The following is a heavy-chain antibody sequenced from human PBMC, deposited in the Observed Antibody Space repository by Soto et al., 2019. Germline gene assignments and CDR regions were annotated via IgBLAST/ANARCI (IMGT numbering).Heavy chain of an antibody. V-gene: IGHV3-23*01. CDR1: GFTFRSYA. CDR2: ISGSGGST. Sequence: GGSRRLSCAASGFTFRSYAMSWVRQAPGKGLEWVSAISGSGGSTYYADSVKGRFTISRDNSKNTLYLQMNSLRAEDTAVYYCAKSYSSGWYRYFDYWGQGTLVTVSS. J-gene: IGHJ4*02. CDR3: AKSYSSGWYRYFDY. D-gene: IGHD6-19*01.